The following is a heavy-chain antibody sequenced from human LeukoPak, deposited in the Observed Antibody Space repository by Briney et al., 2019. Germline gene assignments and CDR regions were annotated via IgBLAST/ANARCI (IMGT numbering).Heavy chain of an antibody. CDR1: GFTVSSNY. Sequence: PGGSLRLSCAASGFTVSSNYMSWVRQAPGKGLEWVAVISYDGSNKYYADSVKGRFTISRDNSKNTLYLQMNSLRAEDTAVYYCARDQKRRLLWFGELLLWGQGTPVTVSS. D-gene: IGHD3-10*01. CDR3: ARDQKRRLLWFGELLL. J-gene: IGHJ4*02. V-gene: IGHV3-30-3*01. CDR2: ISYDGSNK.